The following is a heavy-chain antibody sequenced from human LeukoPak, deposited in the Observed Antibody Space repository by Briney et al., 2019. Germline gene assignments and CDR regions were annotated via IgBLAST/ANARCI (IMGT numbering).Heavy chain of an antibody. CDR1: GFTFSNAW. CDR3: TTFIVGATKSDY. J-gene: IGHJ4*02. D-gene: IGHD1-26*01. V-gene: IGHV3-15*01. CDR2: IKSKTDGGTT. Sequence: GGSLRLSCAASGFTFSNAWMSWVRQAPGKGLEWVGRIKSKTDGGTTDYAAPVKGRFTISRDDSKNTLYLQMNSQKTEDTAVYYCTTFIVGATKSDYWGQGTLVTVSS.